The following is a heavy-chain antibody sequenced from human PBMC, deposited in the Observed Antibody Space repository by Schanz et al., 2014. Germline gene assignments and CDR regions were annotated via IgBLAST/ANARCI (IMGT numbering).Heavy chain of an antibody. CDR3: ARVKYCTITRCYRTETEGIYYMDV. CDR2: IRSSSTPI. CDR1: GFTFRGYA. Sequence: EVQLLESGGGLVQPGGSLRLSCAASGFTFRGYAMSWVRQAPGRGLEWVSYIRSSSTPIYYADSVKGRFTISRDNAKNSLYLQMNSLRAEDTAVYYCARVKYCTITRCYRTETEGIYYMDVWGKGTTVTVSS. V-gene: IGHV3-48*01. J-gene: IGHJ6*03. D-gene: IGHD2-2*01.